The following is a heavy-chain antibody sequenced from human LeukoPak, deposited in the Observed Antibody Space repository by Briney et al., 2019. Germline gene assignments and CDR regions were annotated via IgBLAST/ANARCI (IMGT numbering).Heavy chain of an antibody. D-gene: IGHD2-2*01. Sequence: SETLSLTCAVYGGSFSGYYWSWIRQPPGKGLEWIGEINHSGSTNYNPSLKSRVTISVDTSKNQFSLKLSSATAADTAVYYCARANRHRGAAVVPAASGYWGQGTLVTVSS. CDR1: GGSFSGYY. J-gene: IGHJ4*02. CDR2: INHSGST. V-gene: IGHV4-34*01. CDR3: ARANRHRGAAVVPAASGY.